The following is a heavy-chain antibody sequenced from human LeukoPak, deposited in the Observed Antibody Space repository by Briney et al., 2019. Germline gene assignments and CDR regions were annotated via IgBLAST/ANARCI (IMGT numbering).Heavy chain of an antibody. D-gene: IGHD2-2*01. CDR1: GFTFSSYG. V-gene: IGHV3-30*02. CDR2: IRCDGSNK. J-gene: IGHJ4*02. Sequence: GGSLRLSCAASGFTFSSYGMHWVRQAPGKGLEWVAFIRCDGSNKYYADSVKGRFTISRDNSKNTLYLQMNSLRAEDTAVYYCAKDSMVYRSSTSCYPDYWGQGTLLTVSS. CDR3: AKDSMVYRSSTSCYPDY.